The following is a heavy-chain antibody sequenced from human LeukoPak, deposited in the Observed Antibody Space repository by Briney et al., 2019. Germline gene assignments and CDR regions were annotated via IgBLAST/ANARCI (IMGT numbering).Heavy chain of an antibody. Sequence: SETLSLTCTVSGGSISSYYWSWIRQPPGKGLEWIGYIYYSGSSNYNPSPQSRVTISADTSKNQFSLTLSSVTAADTAVYYCARNIPRQGWFDPWGQGTLVTVSS. CDR1: GGSISSYY. D-gene: IGHD2-21*01. V-gene: IGHV4-59*08. CDR2: IYYSGSS. J-gene: IGHJ5*02. CDR3: ARNIPRQGWFDP.